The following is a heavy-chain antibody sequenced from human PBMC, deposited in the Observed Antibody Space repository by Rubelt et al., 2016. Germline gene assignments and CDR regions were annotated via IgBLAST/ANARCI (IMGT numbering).Heavy chain of an antibody. CDR2: LIPLLGIQ. CDR1: GGTFSSYA. D-gene: IGHD3-22*01. J-gene: IGHJ4*02. CDR3: ARFAIGGHSSGYLFDY. V-gene: IGHV1-69*04. Sequence: VQLVQSGAEVKKPGSSVKVSCKASGGTFSSYAISWVRQAPGQGLEWMGRLIPLLGIQNYAQKFQGRVTITADKSTSTAYMELSSLGSEDTAVYYCARFAIGGHSSGYLFDYWGQGTLVTVSS.